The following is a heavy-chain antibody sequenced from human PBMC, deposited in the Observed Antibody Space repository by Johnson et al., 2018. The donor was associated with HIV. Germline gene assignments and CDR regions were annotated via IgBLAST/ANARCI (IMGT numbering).Heavy chain of an antibody. D-gene: IGHD2-2*01. J-gene: IGHJ3*02. CDR2: ISYDGSIK. V-gene: IGHV3-30*04. CDR3: ARERCSSTSCIDAFDI. Sequence: VQLVESGGGVVQPGRSLRLSCAASGFTFSSYAMHWVRQAPGKGLEWVAVISYDGSIKYYADSVKGRFTISRDNSKNTLYLKMNSQRAEDTAVYYCARERCSSTSCIDAFDIWGQGTMVTVSS. CDR1: GFTFSSYA.